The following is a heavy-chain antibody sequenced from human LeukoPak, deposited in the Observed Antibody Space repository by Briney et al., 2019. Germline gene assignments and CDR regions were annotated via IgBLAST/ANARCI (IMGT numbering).Heavy chain of an antibody. CDR1: SGSISSRRCC. CDR3: ARLVYSGTHYFDY. Sequence: SETLSLTCTVSSGSISSRRCCWRWIRQPPGKGLERIGAIYYSGNTYYNPALKSLVTISVDTSKNQFSLRLSSVTAADTAVYYCARLVYSGTHYFDYWGQGTLVTVSS. J-gene: IGHJ4*02. V-gene: IGHV4-39*01. CDR2: IYYSGNT. D-gene: IGHD1-26*01.